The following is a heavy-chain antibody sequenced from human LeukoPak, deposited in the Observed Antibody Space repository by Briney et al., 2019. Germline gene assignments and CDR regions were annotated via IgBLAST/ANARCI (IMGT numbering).Heavy chain of an antibody. CDR3: AKDHSWPPYFDY. CDR1: GFTFSSYA. Sequence: GGSLRLSCAASGFTFSSYAMSWVRQAPGKGLEWVSAISGSGGSAYYADSVKGRFTISRDNSKNTLYLQMNSLSAEDTAVYYCAKDHSWPPYFDYWGQGTLVTVSS. J-gene: IGHJ4*02. CDR2: ISGSGGSA. V-gene: IGHV3-23*01.